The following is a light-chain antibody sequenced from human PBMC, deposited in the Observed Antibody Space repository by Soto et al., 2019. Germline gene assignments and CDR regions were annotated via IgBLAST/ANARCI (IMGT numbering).Light chain of an antibody. CDR1: QRVSSN. Sequence: EIVMTQSRATLSVSAXERGKISXRASQRVSSNLAWYQQTPGQPPTPLIYGASTRATGIPDRFSGTGSGTDFSLTISPLEPEDVAGYYSPQYGSSPITFGQGT. CDR3: PQYGSSPIT. CDR2: GAS. J-gene: IGKJ5*01. V-gene: IGKV3-20*01.